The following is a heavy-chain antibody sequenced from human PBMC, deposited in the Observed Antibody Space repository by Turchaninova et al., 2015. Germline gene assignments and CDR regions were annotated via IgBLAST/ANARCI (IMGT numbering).Heavy chain of an antibody. Sequence: QVQLQQWGAGLLKPSETLSLTCSVYGGSFSGYWWTWIRPAPGKGLEWIGEINHGGSTNYNPSLKGRIIISVDTSKNQFSLKLSSVTAADTAVYYCARSQPQDFWGQGTLVTVSS. J-gene: IGHJ4*02. CDR2: INHGGST. CDR1: GGSFSGYW. V-gene: IGHV4-34*01. CDR3: ARSQPQDF.